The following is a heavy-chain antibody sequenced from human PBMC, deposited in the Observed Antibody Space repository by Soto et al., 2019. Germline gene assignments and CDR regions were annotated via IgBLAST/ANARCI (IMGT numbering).Heavy chain of an antibody. V-gene: IGHV3-11*01. Sequence: GGSLRLSCAASGFTFSDYYMSWIRQAPGKGLEWVSYISSSGSTIYYADSVKGRFTISRDNAKNSLYLQMNSLRAEDTAVYYCARDRCSGGSCNKGNYYYYYMDVWGKGTTVTVSS. CDR3: ARDRCSGGSCNKGNYYYYYMDV. CDR2: ISSSGSTI. J-gene: IGHJ6*03. D-gene: IGHD2-15*01. CDR1: GFTFSDYY.